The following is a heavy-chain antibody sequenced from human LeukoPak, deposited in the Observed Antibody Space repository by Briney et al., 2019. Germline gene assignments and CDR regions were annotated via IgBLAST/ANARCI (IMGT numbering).Heavy chain of an antibody. Sequence: GGSLRLSCAASGFTFSSYSMNWVRQAPGKGLEWVSSISSSSSYIYYADPVKGRFTISRDNAKNSLYLQMNSLRAEDTAVYYCARDRSTVAGIDYWGQGTLVTVSS. CDR1: GFTFSSYS. J-gene: IGHJ4*02. CDR2: ISSSSSYI. CDR3: ARDRSTVAGIDY. V-gene: IGHV3-21*01. D-gene: IGHD6-19*01.